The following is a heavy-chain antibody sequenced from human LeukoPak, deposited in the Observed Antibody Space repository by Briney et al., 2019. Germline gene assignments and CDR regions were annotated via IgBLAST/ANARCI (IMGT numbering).Heavy chain of an antibody. CDR3: ARQYRRWLVQYFDL. D-gene: IGHD6-19*01. CDR1: GFTFSSYS. CDR2: ISSSSSYI. J-gene: IGHJ2*01. V-gene: IGHV3-21*01. Sequence: GGTLRLSCAASGFTFSSYSMNWVRQAPGKGLEWVSSISSSSSYIYYADSVKGRFTISRDNAKNSLYLQMNSLRAEDTAVYYCARQYRRWLVQYFDLWGRGTLVSVSS.